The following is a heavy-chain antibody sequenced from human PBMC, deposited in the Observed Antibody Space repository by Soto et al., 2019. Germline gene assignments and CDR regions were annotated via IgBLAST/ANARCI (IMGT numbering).Heavy chain of an antibody. CDR2: VDTRSGAT. J-gene: IGHJ4*01. CDR3: ATDDYGADAF. V-gene: IGHV1-2*02. D-gene: IGHD4-17*01. Sequence: QVQLVQSGAEVKKPGASVKVSCKPFGYSFTAYYIHWVRQAPGQGLECMGWVDTRSGATKYAQRFQGRVIISRDTSVHTVYMEWSVLTSDYTAVYYCATDDYGADAFWGQGTVVPVST. CDR1: GYSFTAYY.